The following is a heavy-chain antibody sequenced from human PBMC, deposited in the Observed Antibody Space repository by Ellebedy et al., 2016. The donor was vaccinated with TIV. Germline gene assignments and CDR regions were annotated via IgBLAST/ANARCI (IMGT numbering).Heavy chain of an antibody. V-gene: IGHV3-23*01. D-gene: IGHD2-15*01. Sequence: GESLKISXAASGFTFSSYAMSWVRQAPGKGLQWVSGISGSGGSTYYADSVKGRFTISRDNSKNTLYLQLNSLSAEDTAVYYCVCSQWWLLVDYWGQGTLVTVSS. CDR1: GFTFSSYA. CDR3: VCSQWWLLVDY. J-gene: IGHJ4*02. CDR2: ISGSGGST.